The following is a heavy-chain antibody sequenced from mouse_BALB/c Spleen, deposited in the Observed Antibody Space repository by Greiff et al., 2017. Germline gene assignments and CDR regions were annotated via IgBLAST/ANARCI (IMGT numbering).Heavy chain of an antibody. CDR1: GYAFTNYL. J-gene: IGHJ4*01. V-gene: IGHV1-54*01. Sequence: VQLQQSGAELVRPGTSVKVSCKASGYAFTNYLIEWVKQRPGQGLEWIGVINPGSGGTNYNEKFKGKATLTADKSSSTAYIQLSSLTSDDSAVYFCARSYYYGSIAMDYWGQGTSVTVSS. D-gene: IGHD1-1*01. CDR3: ARSYYYGSIAMDY. CDR2: INPGSGGT.